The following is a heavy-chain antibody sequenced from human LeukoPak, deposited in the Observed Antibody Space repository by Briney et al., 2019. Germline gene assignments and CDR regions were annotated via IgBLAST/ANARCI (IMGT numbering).Heavy chain of an antibody. CDR3: ARHPYCSSATCYAFFDY. Sequence: SETLSLTCTVSGASIRSYYWSWIRQPPGKGLEWIGYIYYSGSTNYNPSLKSRVTISVDTSKNQFSLKPSSVTAADTAVYYCARHPYCSSATCYAFFDYWGQGTLVTVS. CDR2: IYYSGST. J-gene: IGHJ4*02. CDR1: GASIRSYY. D-gene: IGHD2-2*01. V-gene: IGHV4-59*08.